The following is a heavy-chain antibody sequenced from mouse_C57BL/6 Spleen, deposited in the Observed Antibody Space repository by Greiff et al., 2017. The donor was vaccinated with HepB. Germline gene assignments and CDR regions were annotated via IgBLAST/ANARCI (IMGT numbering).Heavy chain of an antibody. Sequence: EVQLQESGPELVKPGASVKMSCKASGYTFTDYNMHWVKQSHGKSLEWIGYINPNNGGTSYNQKFKGKATLTVNKSSSTAYMELRSLTSEDSAVYYCARSNPYGNLDYWGQGTTLTVSS. J-gene: IGHJ2*01. CDR2: INPNNGGT. CDR1: GYTFTDYN. CDR3: ARSNPYGNLDY. V-gene: IGHV1-22*01. D-gene: IGHD2-1*01.